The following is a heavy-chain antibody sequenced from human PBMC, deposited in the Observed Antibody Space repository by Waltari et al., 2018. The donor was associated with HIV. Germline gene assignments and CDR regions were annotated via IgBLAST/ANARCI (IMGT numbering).Heavy chain of an antibody. Sequence: QVQLQQWGAGLLKPSETLSLTCAVYGGSFSGYYWSWIRQPPGKGLEWIGEINHSGSTNYNPSLKSRVTISVDTSKNQFSLRLRSVTAADTAVYYCARVVARFSGKYEYDISGFRRFAFDIWGQGTMVTVSS. D-gene: IGHD3-22*01. V-gene: IGHV4-34*01. CDR3: ARVVARFSGKYEYDISGFRRFAFDI. CDR2: INHSGST. CDR1: GGSFSGYY. J-gene: IGHJ3*02.